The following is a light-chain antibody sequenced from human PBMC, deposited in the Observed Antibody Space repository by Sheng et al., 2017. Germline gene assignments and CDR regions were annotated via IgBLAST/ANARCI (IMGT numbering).Light chain of an antibody. CDR3: CSYTRSSTWV. CDR1: SSNIGSNT. V-gene: IGLV1-44*01. J-gene: IGLJ3*02. Sequence: QSVLTQPPSASGTPGQRVTISCSGSSSNIGSNTVNWYQQLPRTAPKLLIYSNNQRPSGVPDRFSGSKSGTSASLAISGLQSEDEADYYCCSYTRSSTWVFGGGTKLTVL. CDR2: SNN.